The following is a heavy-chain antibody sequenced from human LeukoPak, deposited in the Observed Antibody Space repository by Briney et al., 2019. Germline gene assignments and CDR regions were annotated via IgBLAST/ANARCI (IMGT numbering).Heavy chain of an antibody. D-gene: IGHD3-9*01. CDR2: ISAYNGNT. V-gene: IGHV1-18*04. J-gene: IGHJ4*02. CDR1: GYTFTSYG. CDR3: ARWYYDILTGYYALYYFDY. Sequence: ASVKVSCKASGYTFTSYGISWVRQAPGQGLEWMGWISAYNGNTSYAQKLQGRVTMTTDTSTSTAYMELRSLRSDDTAVYYCARWYYDILTGYYALYYFDYWGQGTLVTVSS.